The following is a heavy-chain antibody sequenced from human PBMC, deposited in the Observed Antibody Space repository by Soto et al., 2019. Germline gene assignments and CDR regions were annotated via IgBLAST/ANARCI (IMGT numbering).Heavy chain of an antibody. V-gene: IGHV1-46*03. CDR1: GYTFTSQN. CDR3: ISTLGARFDY. CDR2: INPSIGTT. Sequence: ASVKVSCKASGYTFTSQNMHWVRQAPGQGLEWMGVINPSIGTTTYAQKFQGRVTMTSDTSTSSVYMEVSSLRSEDMAVYYCISTLGARFDYWGQGTLVTVSS. J-gene: IGHJ4*02. D-gene: IGHD1-26*01.